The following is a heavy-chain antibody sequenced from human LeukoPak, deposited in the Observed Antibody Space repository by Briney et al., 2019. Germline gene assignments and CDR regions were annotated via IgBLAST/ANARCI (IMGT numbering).Heavy chain of an antibody. CDR1: GGSISSYY. CDR2: IYTSGST. Sequence: PSETLSLTCTVSGGSISSYYWSWIRQPAGKGLEWIGRIYTSGSTNYNPSLKSRVTMSVDTSKNQLSLKLSSVTAADTAVYYCARTPRTRRGETFPFDYWGQGTLVTVSS. V-gene: IGHV4-4*07. D-gene: IGHD2/OR15-2a*01. CDR3: ARTPRTRRGETFPFDY. J-gene: IGHJ4*02.